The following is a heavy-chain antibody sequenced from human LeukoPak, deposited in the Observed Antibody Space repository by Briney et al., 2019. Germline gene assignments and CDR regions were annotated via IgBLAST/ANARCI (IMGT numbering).Heavy chain of an antibody. D-gene: IGHD6-25*01. CDR3: AKDAAFYFDY. CDR2: ISYDGSNK. CDR1: GFTFSSYA. V-gene: IGHV3-30-3*01. Sequence: PGGSLRLSCAASGFTFSSYAMHWVRQAPGKGLEWVAVISYDGSNKYYADSVKGRFTISRDNSKNTLYLQMNSLRAEDTAVYYCAKDAAFYFDYWGQGILVTVSS. J-gene: IGHJ4*02.